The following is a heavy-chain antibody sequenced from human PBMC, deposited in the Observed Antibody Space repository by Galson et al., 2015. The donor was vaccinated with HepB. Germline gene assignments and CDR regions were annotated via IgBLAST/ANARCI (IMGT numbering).Heavy chain of an antibody. D-gene: IGHD2-2*01. Sequence: SLRLSCAASGFKFDDHAMHWVRQVPGKGLEWVSGISWNSGFIGYADSVRGRFTISRDNAKNSLYLQMNSLRAEDTALYYCAKDIGPPIAPDYGMAVWGQGATVTVSS. CDR1: GFKFDDHA. CDR2: ISWNSGFI. J-gene: IGHJ6*02. CDR3: AKDIGPPIAPDYGMAV. V-gene: IGHV3-9*01.